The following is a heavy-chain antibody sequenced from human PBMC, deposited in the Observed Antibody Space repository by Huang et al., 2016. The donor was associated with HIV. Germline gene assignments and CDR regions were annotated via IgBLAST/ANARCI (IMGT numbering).Heavy chain of an antibody. CDR3: AREMMVRGVSVPITDGYFYYGMDV. CDR2: MDGGEKT. J-gene: IGHJ6*02. CDR1: GLPVTTIY. Sequence: VQLVESGGALVQPGGSLRLSCAASGLPVTTIYMNWVRQAPGKGMEWVRTMDGGEKTSHAYSGKGRFTVSRENSKNTMYLQMNSLRVEDTATYYCAREMMVRGVSVPITDGYFYYGMDVWGHGTTVSVSS. V-gene: IGHV3-53*01. D-gene: IGHD3-10*01.